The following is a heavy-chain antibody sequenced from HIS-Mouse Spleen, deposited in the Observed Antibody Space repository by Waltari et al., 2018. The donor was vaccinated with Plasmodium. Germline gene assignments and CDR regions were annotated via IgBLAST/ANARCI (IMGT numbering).Heavy chain of an antibody. CDR1: GGSFSGYY. J-gene: IGHJ4*02. D-gene: IGHD6-13*01. CDR2: INHSGST. V-gene: IGHV4-34*01. Sequence: QVQLQQWGAGLLKPSATLSLTCAVYGGSFSGYYWSWIRQTPGKGRAWIGEINHSGSTNYNPSLKSRVTISVDTSKNQFSLKLSSVTAADTAVYYCARGSAAAGPFDYWGQGTLVTVSS. CDR3: ARGSAAAGPFDY.